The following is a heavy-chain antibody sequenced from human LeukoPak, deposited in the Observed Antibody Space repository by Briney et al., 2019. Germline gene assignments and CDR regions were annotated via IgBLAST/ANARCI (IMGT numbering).Heavy chain of an antibody. CDR1: GGSISSYY. Sequence: SETLSLTCTVSGGSISSYYWSWIRQPAGKGLEWIGRIYTSGSTNYNPSLKSRVTMSVDTSKNQFSLKLSSVTAADTAVYYCARVYSYGSLYYFDYWGQGTLVTVSS. CDR2: IYTSGST. CDR3: ARVYSYGSLYYFDY. V-gene: IGHV4-4*07. J-gene: IGHJ4*02. D-gene: IGHD5-18*01.